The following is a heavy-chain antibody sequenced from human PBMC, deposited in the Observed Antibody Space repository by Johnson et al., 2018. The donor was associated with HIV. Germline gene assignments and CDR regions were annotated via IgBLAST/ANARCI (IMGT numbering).Heavy chain of an antibody. CDR3: ARDPPYGGNPSAFDV. CDR1: GFTFSSYG. Sequence: VQLVESGGGVVQPGGSLRLSCAESGFTFSSYGMHWVRQAPGKGLEWVAFIRYDGSNNYYEDSVKGRFTISRDNSKDTLYLQMHSLRPEDTALYYCARDPPYGGNPSAFDVWGQGTMVTVSS. V-gene: IGHV3-30*02. D-gene: IGHD4-23*01. J-gene: IGHJ3*01. CDR2: IRYDGSNN.